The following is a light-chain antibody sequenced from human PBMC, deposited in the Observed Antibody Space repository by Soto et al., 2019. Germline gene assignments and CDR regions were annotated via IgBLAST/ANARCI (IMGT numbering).Light chain of an antibody. J-gene: IGKJ4*01. V-gene: IGKV1-39*01. CDR2: AAS. CDR3: QQSYSTPPT. Sequence: DIQMTQSPSSLSASVGDRVTITCRASQSISSYLNWYQQKPGKAPKFLIYAASSLQSGVPSRFRGSGSGTDFTLTISSLQPEDFATYYCQQSYSTPPTFGGGTKVDIK. CDR1: QSISSY.